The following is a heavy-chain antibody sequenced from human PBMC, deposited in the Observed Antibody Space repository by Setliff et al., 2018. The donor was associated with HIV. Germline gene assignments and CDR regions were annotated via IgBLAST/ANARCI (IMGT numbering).Heavy chain of an antibody. V-gene: IGHV3-23*01. J-gene: IGHJ4*02. D-gene: IGHD3-9*01. CDR1: GFAFSTYA. Sequence: GGSLRLSCAASGFAFSTYAMSWVRQAPGKGLEWVSAISGSGGSTYYADSVKGRFTISRDNAKNSLYLQMNSLRAEDTALYYCAREPYYDILTGYLDYWGQGALVTVSS. CDR3: AREPYYDILTGYLDY. CDR2: ISGSGGST.